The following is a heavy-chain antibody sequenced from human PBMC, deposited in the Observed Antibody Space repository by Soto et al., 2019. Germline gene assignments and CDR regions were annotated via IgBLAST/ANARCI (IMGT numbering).Heavy chain of an antibody. Sequence: PGESLKISCKGSGYSFTSYWISWVRQMPGKGLEWMGRIDPSDSYTNYGPSFQGHVTISADKSISTAYLQWSSLKASDIAMYFCAIPTMTSYYYDSSGPNWFDPWGQGTLVTVSS. CDR2: IDPSDSYT. CDR1: GYSFTSYW. CDR3: AIPTMTSYYYDSSGPNWFDP. V-gene: IGHV5-10-1*01. J-gene: IGHJ5*02. D-gene: IGHD3-22*01.